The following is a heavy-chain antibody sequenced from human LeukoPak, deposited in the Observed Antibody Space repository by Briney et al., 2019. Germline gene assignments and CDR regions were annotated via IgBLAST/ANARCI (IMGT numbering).Heavy chain of an antibody. D-gene: IGHD3-10*01. CDR2: ISGDGSLT. CDR1: GFTLSTHW. CDR3: ASLLTPYHGSGGGGMDV. V-gene: IGHV3-74*01. Sequence: PGGSLRLSCAASGFTLSTHWMYWVRQAPGKEFVWVSRISGDGSLTSYADSVRGRFTISRDNAKETLYLQITSLRVEDTAVYSCASLLTPYHGSGGGGMDVWGQGTTVTVSS. J-gene: IGHJ6*02.